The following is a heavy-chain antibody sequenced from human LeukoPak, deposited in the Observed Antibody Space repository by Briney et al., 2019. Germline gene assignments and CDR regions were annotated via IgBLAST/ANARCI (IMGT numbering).Heavy chain of an antibody. Sequence: PSETLSLTCTVSGGSISSYYWSWIRQPPGTGLEWIGYIYYSGSTNYNPSLKSRVTISVDTSKNQFSLKLSSVTAADTAVYYCARESSYYDSSGYQSHFDYWGQGTLVTVSS. J-gene: IGHJ4*02. CDR1: GGSISSYY. CDR3: ARESSYYDSSGYQSHFDY. V-gene: IGHV4-59*01. D-gene: IGHD3-22*01. CDR2: IYYSGST.